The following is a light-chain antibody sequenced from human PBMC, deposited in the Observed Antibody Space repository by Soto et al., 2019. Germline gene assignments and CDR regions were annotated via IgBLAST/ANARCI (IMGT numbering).Light chain of an antibody. CDR1: SSDVGGYNY. V-gene: IGLV2-8*01. J-gene: IGLJ2*01. Sequence: QSALTQPPSASGSPGQSVTISCTGTSSDVGGYNYVSWYQQHPGKAPKLMIYEVSKRPSGVPDRFSGSKSGNTASLTVSGLQAEDEADYYCSSYAGSNTVVFGGGTMVTVL. CDR3: SSYAGSNTVV. CDR2: EVS.